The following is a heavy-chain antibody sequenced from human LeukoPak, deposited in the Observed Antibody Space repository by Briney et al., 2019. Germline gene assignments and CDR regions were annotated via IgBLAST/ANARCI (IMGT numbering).Heavy chain of an antibody. CDR1: GGYISSSSYY. CDR3: ARPLVRDYYFDY. D-gene: IGHD4/OR15-4a*01. Sequence: PSETLSLTCTVSGGYISSSSYYWGWIRQPPEKGLEWIGSIYYSGSTYYNPSLKSRVTISVDTSKNQLSLKLSSVTAADTAVYYCARPLVRDYYFDYWGQGTLVTVSS. V-gene: IGHV4-39*01. CDR2: IYYSGST. J-gene: IGHJ4*02.